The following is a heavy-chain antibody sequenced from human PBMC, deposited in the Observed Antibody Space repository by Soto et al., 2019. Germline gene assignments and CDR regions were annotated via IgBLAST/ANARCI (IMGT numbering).Heavy chain of an antibody. CDR3: GACHRTMLKPGFDY. CDR1: GFTFTSFW. CDR2: IEPDGSGR. Sequence: GPLRLSCAASGFTFTSFWMSWVRQTPGKGLEWVANIEPDGSGRYYVDSVKGRFTISRDNAKNSLYLQMNSLRAEDTAVYYCGACHRTMLKPGFDYWGQGTLVTVSS. D-gene: IGHD3-16*01. J-gene: IGHJ4*02. V-gene: IGHV3-7*01.